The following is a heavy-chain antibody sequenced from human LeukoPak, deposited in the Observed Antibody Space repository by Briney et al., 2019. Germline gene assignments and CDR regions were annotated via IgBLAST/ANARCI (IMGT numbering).Heavy chain of an antibody. CDR3: ARPLGIKGIAAAANWFDP. CDR2: IYYSGST. J-gene: IGHJ5*02. CDR1: GGSISSSSYY. V-gene: IGHV4-39*01. D-gene: IGHD6-13*01. Sequence: SETLSPTCTVSGGSISSSSYYWGWIRQPPGKGPEWIGSIYYSGSTYYNPSLKSRVTISVDTSKNQFSLKLSSVTAADTAVYYCARPLGIKGIAAAANWFDPWGQGTLVTVSS.